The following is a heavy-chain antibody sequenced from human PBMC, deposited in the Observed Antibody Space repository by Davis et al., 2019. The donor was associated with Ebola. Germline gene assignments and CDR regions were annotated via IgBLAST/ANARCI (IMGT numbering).Heavy chain of an antibody. D-gene: IGHD2-15*01. Sequence: GGSLRLSCKGSGYSFTSYWIGWVRQLPGKGLEWMGIIYPGDSDTRYSPSFQGQVTISADKSISTAYLQWSSLKASDTAMYYCARLGGYCSGGSCFRGNWFDPWGQGTLVTVSS. J-gene: IGHJ5*02. CDR2: IYPGDSDT. V-gene: IGHV5-51*01. CDR3: ARLGGYCSGGSCFRGNWFDP. CDR1: GYSFTSYW.